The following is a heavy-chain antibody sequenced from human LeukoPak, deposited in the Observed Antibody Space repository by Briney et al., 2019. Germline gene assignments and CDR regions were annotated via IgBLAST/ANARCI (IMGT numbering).Heavy chain of an antibody. V-gene: IGHV3-30*18. CDR1: GFTFSSYG. D-gene: IGHD5-18*01. Sequence: GGSLRLSCAASGFTFSSYGMHWVRQAPGKGLEWVAVISYDGSNKYYADSVKGRFTISRDNSKNTLYLQMNSLRAEDTAVYYCAKVSGYSYGSNDYWGQGTLVTVSS. J-gene: IGHJ4*02. CDR2: ISYDGSNK. CDR3: AKVSGYSYGSNDY.